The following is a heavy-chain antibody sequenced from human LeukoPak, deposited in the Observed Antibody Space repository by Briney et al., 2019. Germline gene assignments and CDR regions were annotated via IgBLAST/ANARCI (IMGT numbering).Heavy chain of an antibody. CDR1: GYSISNNFY. CDR2: INHSWST. V-gene: IGHV4-38-2*02. Sequence: SETLSLTCTVSGYSISNNFYWAWIRQSPGKGLEWIVSINHSWSTYYNPSLKSRVTISVDTSKNQFSLKLTSVTAADTAVYYCATTKPPGTANCFDSWGQGTLVTVSS. J-gene: IGHJ5*01. D-gene: IGHD2-21*02. CDR3: ATTKPPGTANCFDS.